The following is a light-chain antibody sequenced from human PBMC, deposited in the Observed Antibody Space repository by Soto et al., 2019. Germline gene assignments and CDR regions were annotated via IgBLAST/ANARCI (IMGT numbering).Light chain of an antibody. J-gene: IGKJ5*01. Sequence: DIQMTQSPSSVSASVGDRVTVTCRASQGISNWLAWYQQKAGRAPKLLISGASNLQSGVPSRFSGSRSGTDLNLTISSLQPVDFATYYCQQANRFPITFGQGTRLEIK. CDR1: QGISNW. V-gene: IGKV1-12*01. CDR2: GAS. CDR3: QQANRFPIT.